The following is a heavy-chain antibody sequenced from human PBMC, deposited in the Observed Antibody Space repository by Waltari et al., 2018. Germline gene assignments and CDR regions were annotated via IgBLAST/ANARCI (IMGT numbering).Heavy chain of an antibody. J-gene: IGHJ4*02. Sequence: QVQLQESGPGLVKPSETLSLTCAVSGYSISSGYYWGWIRQPPGKGLEWIGSIYHSESTYYNPSLKSRVTISVDTSKNQFSLKLSSVTAADTAVYYCARGTIFGVPQEGLTYYFDYWGQGTLVTVSS. V-gene: IGHV4-38-2*01. CDR1: GYSISSGYY. D-gene: IGHD3-3*01. CDR3: ARGTIFGVPQEGLTYYFDY. CDR2: IYHSEST.